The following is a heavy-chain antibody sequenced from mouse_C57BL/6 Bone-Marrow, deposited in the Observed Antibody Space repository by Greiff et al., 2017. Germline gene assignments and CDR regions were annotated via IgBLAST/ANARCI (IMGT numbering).Heavy chain of an antibody. CDR1: GFTFSDYY. V-gene: IGHV5-16*01. Sequence: EVKLMESEGGLVQPGSSMKLSCTASGFTFSDYYMAWVRQVPEKGLEWVANINYDGSSPYYLDSLKSRFIISRDNAKNILYLQMSSLKSEDTATYYCAREFTTVVATDYAMDYWGQGTSVTVSS. CDR3: AREFTTVVATDYAMDY. CDR2: INYDGSSP. J-gene: IGHJ4*01. D-gene: IGHD1-1*01.